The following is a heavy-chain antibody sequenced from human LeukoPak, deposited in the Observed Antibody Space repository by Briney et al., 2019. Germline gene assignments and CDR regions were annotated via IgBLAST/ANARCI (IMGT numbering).Heavy chain of an antibody. Sequence: ASVKVSCKASGYTFTSYGICWVRQAPGQGLEWMGWISAYNGNTNYAQKLQGRVTVTTDTSTSTAYMELRSLRSDDTAVYYCARTYCGGDCYSADFDYWGQGTLVTVSS. CDR3: ARTYCGGDCYSADFDY. J-gene: IGHJ4*02. CDR2: ISAYNGNT. D-gene: IGHD2-21*02. V-gene: IGHV1-18*01. CDR1: GYTFTSYG.